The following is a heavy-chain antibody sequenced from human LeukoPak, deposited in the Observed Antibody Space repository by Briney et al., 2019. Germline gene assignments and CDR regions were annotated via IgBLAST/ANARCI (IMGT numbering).Heavy chain of an antibody. D-gene: IGHD4-17*01. Sequence: SETLSLTCTASGGSISSYYWSWIRQPPGKGLELIGYIYYSGSTNYNPSLKSRVTISVDTSKNQFSLKLSSVTAADTAVYYCARSYGDYDAFDIWGQGTMVTVSS. V-gene: IGHV4-59*01. CDR2: IYYSGST. J-gene: IGHJ3*02. CDR1: GGSISSYY. CDR3: ARSYGDYDAFDI.